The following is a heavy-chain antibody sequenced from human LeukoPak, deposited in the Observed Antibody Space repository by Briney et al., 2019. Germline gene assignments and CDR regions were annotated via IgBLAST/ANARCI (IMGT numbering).Heavy chain of an antibody. CDR2: ISSSSSYI. J-gene: IGHJ5*02. V-gene: IGHV3-21*01. CDR1: GFTFSSYS. Sequence: SGGSLRLSCAASGFTFSSYSMNWVRQAPGKGLEWVSSISSSSSYIYYADSVKGRFTISRDNAKNSLYLQMNSLRAEDTAVYYCARDEQYSSSWYWFDPWGQGTLVTVSS. CDR3: ARDEQYSSSWYWFDP. D-gene: IGHD6-13*01.